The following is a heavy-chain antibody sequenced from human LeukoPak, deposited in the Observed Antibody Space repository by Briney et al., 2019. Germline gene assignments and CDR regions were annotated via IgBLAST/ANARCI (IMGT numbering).Heavy chain of an antibody. J-gene: IGHJ5*02. Sequence: PSETLSLTCTVSGGSISSYYWSWIRQPAGKGLEWIGRIYTSGSTNYNPSLKSRVTMSVDTSKNQFSLKLSSVTAADTAVYYCARLITTVTTCWFDPWGQGTLVTVSS. CDR3: ARLITTVTTCWFDP. CDR2: IYTSGST. V-gene: IGHV4-4*07. D-gene: IGHD4-17*01. CDR1: GGSISSYY.